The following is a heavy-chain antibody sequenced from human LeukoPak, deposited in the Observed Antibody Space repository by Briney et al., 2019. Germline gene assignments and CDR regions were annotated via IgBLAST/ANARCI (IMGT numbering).Heavy chain of an antibody. Sequence: GGSLRLSCAASGFTVSNNYMSWIRQAPGKGQELVSVVYSGGSTYSADSVKGRFTISRDNSKNTLYLQMNSLRAEDSAVYYCARVRYSYGFALDCWGQGTLVTVSS. J-gene: IGHJ4*02. CDR2: VYSGGST. CDR3: ARVRYSYGFALDC. D-gene: IGHD5-18*01. CDR1: GFTVSNNY. V-gene: IGHV3-66*02.